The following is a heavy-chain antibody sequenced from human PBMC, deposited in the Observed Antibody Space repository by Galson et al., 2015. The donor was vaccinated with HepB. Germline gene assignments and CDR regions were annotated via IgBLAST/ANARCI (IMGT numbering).Heavy chain of an antibody. Sequence: SLRLSCAASGFTFSSYAMHWVRQAPGKGLEWVAVISYDGSNKYYADSVKGRFTISRDNSKNTLYLQMNSLRAEDTAVYYCARSGEDGPYCSSTSCYPYYYYGMDVWGQGTTVTVSS. D-gene: IGHD2-2*01. CDR2: ISYDGSNK. V-gene: IGHV3-30-3*01. J-gene: IGHJ6*02. CDR3: ARSGEDGPYCSSTSCYPYYYYGMDV. CDR1: GFTFSSYA.